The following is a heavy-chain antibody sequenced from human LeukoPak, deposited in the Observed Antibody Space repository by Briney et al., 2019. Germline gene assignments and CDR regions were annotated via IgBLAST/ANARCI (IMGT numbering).Heavy chain of an antibody. CDR1: GFTFSSYA. J-gene: IGHJ3*02. D-gene: IGHD7-27*01. Sequence: GGSLRLSCAASGFTFSSYAMHWVRQAPGKGLEWVAVISYDGSNKYYADSVKGRFTISRDNSKNTLYLQMNSLRAEDTAVYYCARAQAPSNWGLSGDAFDIWGQGTMVTVSS. CDR3: ARAQAPSNWGLSGDAFDI. CDR2: ISYDGSNK. V-gene: IGHV3-30-3*01.